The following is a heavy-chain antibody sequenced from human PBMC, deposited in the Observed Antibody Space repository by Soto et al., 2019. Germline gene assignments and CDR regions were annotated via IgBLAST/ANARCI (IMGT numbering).Heavy chain of an antibody. CDR3: ARAGSENEY. CDR2: IKEDGSDR. V-gene: IGHV3-7*05. Sequence: EVQLVESGGGLVQPGGSLRLSCEASGFTFSHYWMTWVRQAPGKGLEWLANIKEDGSDRNYVDSVKGRFTISRDNAKNSLYLKLNGLRAENTAVYYRARAGSENEYWGQGTLVTVSS. J-gene: IGHJ4*02. CDR1: GFTFSHYW. D-gene: IGHD3-10*01.